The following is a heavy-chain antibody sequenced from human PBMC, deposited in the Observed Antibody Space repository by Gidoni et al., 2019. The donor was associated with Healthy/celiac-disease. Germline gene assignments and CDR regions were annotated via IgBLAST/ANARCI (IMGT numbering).Heavy chain of an antibody. CDR1: GSTFRSYG. J-gene: IGHJ3*02. V-gene: IGHV3-33*01. CDR3: AREGFCSSTSCSTGAFDI. Sequence: QVQLVESGGGLFQPGSSLRLSCAASGSTFRSYGMTWVRQAPGKGLEWVAVIWYDGSNKYYADSVKGRFTISRDNSKNTLYLQMNSLRAEDTAVYYCAREGFCSSTSCSTGAFDIWGQGTMVTVSS. CDR2: IWYDGSNK. D-gene: IGHD2-2*02.